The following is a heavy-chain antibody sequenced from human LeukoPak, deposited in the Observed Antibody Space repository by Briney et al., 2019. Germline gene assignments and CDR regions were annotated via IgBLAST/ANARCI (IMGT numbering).Heavy chain of an antibody. D-gene: IGHD6-19*01. Sequence: ASVKVSCKASGYTFTSYGISWVRQAPGQGLEWMGWISAYNGNTNYAQKLQGRVTMTTDTSTSTAYMELRSLRSDDTAVYYCARAQSQEQWLDLLVDYWGQGTLVTVSS. J-gene: IGHJ4*02. CDR3: ARAQSQEQWLDLLVDY. CDR2: ISAYNGNT. V-gene: IGHV1-18*01. CDR1: GYTFTSYG.